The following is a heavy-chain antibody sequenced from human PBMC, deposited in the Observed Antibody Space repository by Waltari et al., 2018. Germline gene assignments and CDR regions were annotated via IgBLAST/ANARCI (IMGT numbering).Heavy chain of an antibody. CDR2: IYSGGST. J-gene: IGHJ4*02. V-gene: IGHV3-23*03. CDR3: AKRAVVVPAASEYYFDY. Sequence: EVQLLESGGGLVQPGGSLRLSCAASGFTFSSYAMSWVRQAPGKGLEWVSVIYSGGSTYYADSVKGRFTISRDNSKNTLYLQMSSLRAEDTAVYYCAKRAVVVPAASEYYFDYWGQGTLVTVSS. CDR1: GFTFSSYA. D-gene: IGHD2-2*01.